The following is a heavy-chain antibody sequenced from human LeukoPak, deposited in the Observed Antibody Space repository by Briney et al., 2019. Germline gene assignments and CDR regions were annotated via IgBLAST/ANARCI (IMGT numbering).Heavy chain of an antibody. CDR1: GGSISSSSDY. J-gene: IGHJ3*02. V-gene: IGHV4-39*01. CDR2: IYYSGRT. D-gene: IGHD3-16*01. CDR3: PRQIQRLRGAFDI. Sequence: SETLSLTCTVAGGSISSSSDYWGWIRQPPGKGLEWSGIIYYSGRTYYNPSLKSRFTISVDTSKNQFSLKLSSVTPADTALYYRPRQIQRLRGAFDIRGPRKMVTLPS.